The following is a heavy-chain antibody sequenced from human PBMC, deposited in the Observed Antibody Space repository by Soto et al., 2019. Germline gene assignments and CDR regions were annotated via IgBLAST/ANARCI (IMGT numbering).Heavy chain of an antibody. J-gene: IGHJ4*02. Sequence: EVQLLESGGGLVQPGGSLRLSCAASGFTFSSYAMSWVRQAPGKGLEWVSAISGSGGSTYYADSVKGRFTISRDNSKNTLYLQMNSLRAEDTAVYYCAKELYVEMATISIFDYWGQGTLVTVSS. D-gene: IGHD3-16*02. V-gene: IGHV3-23*01. CDR1: GFTFSSYA. CDR3: AKELYVEMATISIFDY. CDR2: ISGSGGST.